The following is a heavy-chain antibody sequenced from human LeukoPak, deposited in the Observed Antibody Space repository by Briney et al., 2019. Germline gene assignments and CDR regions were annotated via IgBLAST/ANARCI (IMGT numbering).Heavy chain of an antibody. CDR2: INPSGGST. V-gene: IGHV1-46*01. CDR3: ARDGSIVVVADAFDI. D-gene: IGHD2-15*01. CDR1: GYTFTTYY. J-gene: IGHJ3*02. Sequence: ASVKVSCKASGYTFTTYYMHWVRQAPGQGLEWMGIINPSGGSTSYAQKFQGRVTMTRDTSTSTVYMELSSLRSEDTAVYYCARDGSIVVVADAFDIWGQGTMVTVSS.